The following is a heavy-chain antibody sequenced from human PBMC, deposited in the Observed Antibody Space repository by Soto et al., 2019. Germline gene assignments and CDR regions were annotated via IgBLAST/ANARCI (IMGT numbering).Heavy chain of an antibody. Sequence: SQTLSLTCAISGDSVSSNSAAWNWIRQSPSRGLEWLGRTCYRSKWYNDYAVPVKSRITINPDTSKNQFSLQLNSVTPEDTAVYYCAIQPYDFWSGYYTTFDYWGQGTLVTVSS. D-gene: IGHD3-3*01. CDR1: GDSVSSNSAA. V-gene: IGHV6-1*01. J-gene: IGHJ4*02. CDR2: TCYRSKWYN. CDR3: AIQPYDFWSGYYTTFDY.